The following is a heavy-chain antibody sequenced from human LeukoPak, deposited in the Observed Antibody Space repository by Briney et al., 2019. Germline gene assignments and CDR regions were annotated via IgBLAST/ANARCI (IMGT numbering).Heavy chain of an antibody. V-gene: IGHV4-39*01. CDR1: GGSISSSSYY. J-gene: IGHJ4*02. CDR3: ARNMLGYSLD. D-gene: IGHD2-21*01. Sequence: KTSETLSLTCTVSGGSISSSSYYWGWIRQPPGKGLEWIGSIYYSGSTYYNPSLKSRVTISVDTSKNQFSLKLSSVTAADTAVYYCARNMLGYSLDWGQGTLVTVSS. CDR2: IYYSGST.